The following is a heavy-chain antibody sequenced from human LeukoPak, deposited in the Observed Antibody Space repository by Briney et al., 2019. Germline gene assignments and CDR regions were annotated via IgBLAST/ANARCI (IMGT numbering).Heavy chain of an antibody. CDR3: ARYRYSGYDDAFDV. CDR1: GDSISSTSYY. Sequence: SETLSLTCIVSGDSISSTSYYWAWIRQPPGKGLEWIGRLHTTGGTNYNPSFKSRLSISGDTSKNQFSLQLSSVTAADTAVYYCARYRYSGYDDAFDVWGQGTMVTVSS. CDR2: LHTTGGT. J-gene: IGHJ3*01. V-gene: IGHV4-61*02. D-gene: IGHD5-12*01.